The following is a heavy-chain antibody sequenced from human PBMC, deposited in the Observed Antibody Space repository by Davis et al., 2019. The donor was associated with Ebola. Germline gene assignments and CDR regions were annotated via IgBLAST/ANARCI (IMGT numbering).Heavy chain of an antibody. D-gene: IGHD4-17*01. CDR2: IYHSGST. J-gene: IGHJ5*02. CDR3: ARGVGAATRFDP. CDR1: GGSISSSNW. Sequence: SETLSLTCAVSGGSISSSNWWSWVRQPPGKGLEWIGEIYHSGSTNYNPSLKSRVTISVDTSKNQFSLKLSSVTAADTAVYYCARGVGAATRFDPWGQGTLVTVSS. V-gene: IGHV4-4*02.